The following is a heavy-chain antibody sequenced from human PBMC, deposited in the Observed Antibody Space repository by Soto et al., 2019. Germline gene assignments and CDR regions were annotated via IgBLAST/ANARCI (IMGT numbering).Heavy chain of an antibody. CDR2: IIPIFDTS. V-gene: IGHV1-69*12. J-gene: IGHJ3*02. CDR3: ATPYYDAAFDI. CDR1: GGTFSNYA. D-gene: IGHD3-22*01. Sequence: QVQLVQSGAEVKKPGSSVKVSCKASGGTFSNYAITWVRQAPGQGLEWMGGIIPIFDTSNYAQKFQRRVTITAAESTSTAYMELSSLRSEDTAVYYCATPYYDAAFDIWGQGTMVTVSS.